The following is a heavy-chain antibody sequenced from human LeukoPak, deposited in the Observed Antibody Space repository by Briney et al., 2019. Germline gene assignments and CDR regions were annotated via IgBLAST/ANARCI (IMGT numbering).Heavy chain of an antibody. CDR3: ARQDSSGYLFDY. D-gene: IGHD3-22*01. CDR2: IYYSGST. V-gene: IGHV4-38-2*02. J-gene: IGHJ4*02. Sequence: SETLSLTCTVSGYSISSGYYWGWIRQPPGKGLEWIGSIYYSGSTNYNPSLKGRVTISVDTSKNQFSLKLSSVTAADTAVYYCARQDSSGYLFDYWGQGTLVTVSS. CDR1: GYSISSGYY.